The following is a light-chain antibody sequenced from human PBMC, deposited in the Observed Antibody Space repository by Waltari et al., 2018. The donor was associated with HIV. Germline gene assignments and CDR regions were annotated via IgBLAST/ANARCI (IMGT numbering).Light chain of an antibody. CDR2: DVS. CDR3: SSYTSSSTLFV. V-gene: IGLV2-14*01. J-gene: IGLJ1*01. Sequence: QSALTQPASVSGSPGQSITISCTVASSDIGGYNFVSWYQQHPGKAPKLMFYDVSNRPSGVSNRFSGSKSGNTASLTISGLQAEDDADYYCSSYTSSSTLFVFGTGTKVTVL. CDR1: SSDIGGYNF.